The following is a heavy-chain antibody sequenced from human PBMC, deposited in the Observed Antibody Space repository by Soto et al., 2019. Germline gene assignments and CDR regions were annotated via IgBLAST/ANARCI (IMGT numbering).Heavy chain of an antibody. CDR2: IYYSGST. CDR3: ARDREHSNSPYYYYGMDV. J-gene: IGHJ6*02. CDR1: GGSISSGGYY. V-gene: IGHV4-31*03. Sequence: PSETQSLTCTVSGGSISSGGYYWSWIRQHPGKGLEWIGYIYYSGSTYYNPSLKSRVTISVDTSKNQFSLKLSSVTAADTAVYYCARDREHSNSPYYYYGMDVWGQGTTVTVSS. D-gene: IGHD4-4*01.